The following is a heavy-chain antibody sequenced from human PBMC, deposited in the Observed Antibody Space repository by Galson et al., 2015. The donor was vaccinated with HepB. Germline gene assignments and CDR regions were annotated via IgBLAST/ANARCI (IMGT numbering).Heavy chain of an antibody. Sequence: SLRLSCAASGFTFSSYAMSWVRQAPGKGLEWVSAISGSGGSTYYADSVKGRFTISRDNSKNTLYLQMNSLRAEDTAVYYCAKNYSGGGNSIGPPYFDYWGQGTLVTVSS. J-gene: IGHJ4*02. CDR2: ISGSGGST. V-gene: IGHV3-23*01. D-gene: IGHD4-23*01. CDR1: GFTFSSYA. CDR3: AKNYSGGGNSIGPPYFDY.